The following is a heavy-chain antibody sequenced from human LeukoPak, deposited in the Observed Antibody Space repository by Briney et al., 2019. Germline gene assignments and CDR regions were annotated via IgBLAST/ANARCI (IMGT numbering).Heavy chain of an antibody. CDR3: ARGNPGGEFY. Sequence: GGSLRLSCAASGFTFSGYSLNWVRQAPGKGLEWISYISTAGTTVYYADSVKGRFAISRDNAKNSLYLQMNSLRAEDTAVYYCARGNPGGEFYWGQGTLVTVSS. CDR1: GFTFSGYS. CDR2: ISTAGTTV. V-gene: IGHV3-48*04. J-gene: IGHJ4*02. D-gene: IGHD1-14*01.